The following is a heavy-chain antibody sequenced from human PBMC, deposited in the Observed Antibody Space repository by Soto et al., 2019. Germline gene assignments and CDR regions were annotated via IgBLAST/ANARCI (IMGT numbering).Heavy chain of an antibody. CDR3: ATLASSSPGSFDY. J-gene: IGHJ4*02. Sequence: PGGSLRLSCAASGFTFSTYAMSWVRQAPGKGLEWVSAISGSGDSTYSADSVRGRFTISRDNSKNTLYLQMNSLRAEDTAVYYCATLASSSPGSFDYWGQGTLVTVSS. D-gene: IGHD6-6*01. CDR2: ISGSGDST. V-gene: IGHV3-23*01. CDR1: GFTFSTYA.